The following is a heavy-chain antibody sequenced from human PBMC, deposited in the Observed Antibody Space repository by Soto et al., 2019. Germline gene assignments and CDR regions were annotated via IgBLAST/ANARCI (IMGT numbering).Heavy chain of an antibody. J-gene: IGHJ3*02. CDR1: GFNFRSYS. Sequence: GGSLRLSCAASGFNFRSYSVNWVRQAPGKGLEWVSSISSGGSYIFYADSVKGRFTISRNNAKSSLSLQMNSLRVEDTAVYYCARSVPAGRGLDSFDIWGQGTTVTVSS. CDR3: ARSVPAGRGLDSFDI. CDR2: ISSGGSYI. V-gene: IGHV3-21*01. D-gene: IGHD2-2*03.